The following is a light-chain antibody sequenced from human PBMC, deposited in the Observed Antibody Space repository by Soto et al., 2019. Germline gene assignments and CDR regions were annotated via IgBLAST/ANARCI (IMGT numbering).Light chain of an antibody. CDR2: EVD. CDR3: ISYAVTTSYV. Sequence: QSVLTQPPSASGSPGQSVTISCTGTSSDVGGYNFVSWYQQHPGKAPKLMIYEVDKRPSGVPDRFSGSKSGNTASLTVSGLQAEHEADYYCISYAVTTSYVFGTGTKVTVL. V-gene: IGLV2-8*01. J-gene: IGLJ1*01. CDR1: SSDVGGYNF.